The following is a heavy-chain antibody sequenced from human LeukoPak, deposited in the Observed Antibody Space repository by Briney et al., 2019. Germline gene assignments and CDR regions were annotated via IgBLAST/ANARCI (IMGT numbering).Heavy chain of an antibody. D-gene: IGHD5-12*01. V-gene: IGHV3-7*01. CDR3: ARGREWLRTFDY. Sequence: GGSLRLSCASSGFNFGAYWMSWVRQAPGKGLEWVATIKQDESEKYYVDSVKGRFTISRDNSKNTLYLQMNSLRAEDTAVYYCARGREWLRTFDYWGQGTLVTVSS. CDR2: IKQDESEK. J-gene: IGHJ4*02. CDR1: GFNFGAYW.